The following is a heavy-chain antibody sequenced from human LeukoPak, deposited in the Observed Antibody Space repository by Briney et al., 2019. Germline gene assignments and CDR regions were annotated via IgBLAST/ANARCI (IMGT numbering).Heavy chain of an antibody. J-gene: IGHJ5*02. CDR2: IYYSGST. D-gene: IGHD6-19*01. V-gene: IGHV4-59*01. Sequence: PSETLSLTCTVAGGSISSYYWSWIRQPPGKGLEWIGYIYYSGSTNYNPSLKSRVTISVDTSKNQFSLRLSSVTAADTAVYYCARHGYSSGSLAWFDPWGQGTQVTVSS. CDR3: ARHGYSSGSLAWFDP. CDR1: GGSISSYY.